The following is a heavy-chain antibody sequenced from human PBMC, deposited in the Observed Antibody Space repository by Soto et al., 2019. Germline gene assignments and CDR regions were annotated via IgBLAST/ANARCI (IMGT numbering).Heavy chain of an antibody. CDR2: ISVYKRKT. CDR3: ARSVYCSSTSCQSYYYYGMDV. Sequence: QEQLVQSGAEVKKPGASVKVSCKASGYTFSSYGITWVRQAPGQGLEWIGWISVYKRKTNYAQRVQGRITMTTDTSTSTAYMELRSLRSEDTAVYYCARSVYCSSTSCQSYYYYGMDVWGQGTTVTVSS. CDR1: GYTFSSYG. D-gene: IGHD2-2*01. V-gene: IGHV1-18*01. J-gene: IGHJ6*02.